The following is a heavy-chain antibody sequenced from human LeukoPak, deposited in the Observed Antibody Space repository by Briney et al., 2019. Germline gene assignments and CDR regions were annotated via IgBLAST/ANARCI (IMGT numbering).Heavy chain of an antibody. V-gene: IGHV3-9*03. J-gene: IGHJ4*02. CDR2: ISWNSGSI. CDR1: GFTFSSYS. D-gene: IGHD7-27*01. Sequence: PGGSLRLSCAASGFTFSSYSMNWVRQAPGKGLEWVSGISWNSGSIGYADSVKGRFTISRDNAKNSLYLQMNSLRAEDMALYYCAKDLGDNWGSIDYWGQGTLVTVSS. CDR3: AKDLGDNWGSIDY.